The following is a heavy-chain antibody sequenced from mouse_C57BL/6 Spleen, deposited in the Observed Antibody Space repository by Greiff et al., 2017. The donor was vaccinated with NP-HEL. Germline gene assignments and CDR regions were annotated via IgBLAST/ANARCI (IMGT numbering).Heavy chain of an antibody. D-gene: IGHD1-1*01. V-gene: IGHV7-3*01. CDR1: GFTFTDYY. J-gene: IGHJ3*01. Sequence: EVQVVESGGGLVQPGGSLSLSCAASGFTFTDYYMSWVRQPPGKALEWLGFIRNKANGYTTEYSASVKGRFTISRDNSQSILYLQMNALRAEDSATYYCASLLLRSFFAYWGQGTLVTVSA. CDR3: ASLLLRSFFAY. CDR2: IRNKANGYTT.